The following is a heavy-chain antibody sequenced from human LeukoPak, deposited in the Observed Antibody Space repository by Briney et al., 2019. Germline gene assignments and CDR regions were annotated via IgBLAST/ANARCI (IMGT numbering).Heavy chain of an antibody. Sequence: SETLSLTCTVSGGSISTYYWTWIRQPAGKGLEWIGRIYISRSTNYSPSLRSRVTMSVDTSKNQFSLKLSSVTAADTAVYFCAARSSAAAMDVFDIWGQGTMVTVSS. CDR2: IYISRST. CDR3: AARSSAAAMDVFDI. J-gene: IGHJ3*02. D-gene: IGHD5-18*01. V-gene: IGHV4-4*07. CDR1: GGSISTYY.